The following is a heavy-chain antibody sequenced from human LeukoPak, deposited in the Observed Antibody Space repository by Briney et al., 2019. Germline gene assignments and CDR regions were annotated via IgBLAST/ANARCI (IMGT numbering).Heavy chain of an antibody. Sequence: SETLSLTCTVSGGSISSYYWSWIRQPPGKGLEWIGYIYYSGSTNYNPSLKSRVTISVDTSKNQFSLKLSSVTAADTAVYYCARDTVTTGYYYYGMDVWGQGTTVTVSS. J-gene: IGHJ6*02. CDR2: IYYSGST. CDR1: GGSISSYY. CDR3: ARDTVTTGYYYYGMDV. V-gene: IGHV4-59*12. D-gene: IGHD4-11*01.